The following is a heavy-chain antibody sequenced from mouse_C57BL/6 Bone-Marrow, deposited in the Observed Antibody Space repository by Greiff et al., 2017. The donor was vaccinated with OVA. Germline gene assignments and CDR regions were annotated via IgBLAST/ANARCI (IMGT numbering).Heavy chain of an antibody. CDR3: APDLLWYLGGFAY. CDR1: GYTFTSYW. CDR2: INPSNGGT. D-gene: IGHD2-1*01. J-gene: IGHJ3*01. V-gene: IGHV1-53*01. Sequence: QVQLQQPGTELVKPGASVQLSCKASGYTFTSYWMHWVKQRPGHGLEWIGNINPSNGGTNYNEKFTSKATLTVDKSSSTAYMQLSSLTSEDSAVYYCAPDLLWYLGGFAYWGQGTLVTVSA.